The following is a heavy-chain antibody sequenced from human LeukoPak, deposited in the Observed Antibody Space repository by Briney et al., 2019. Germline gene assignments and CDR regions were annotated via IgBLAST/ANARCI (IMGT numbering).Heavy chain of an antibody. J-gene: IGHJ5*02. Sequence: PSETLSLTCTVSGGSISSSNYYWGWIRQPPGKGLEWIGSIYYSGSTYNNPSLKRRGTISVDTSKNQFFLKLSSVTAADTAVYYCARGPSAARGDLFDPWGQGTLVTV. CDR2: IYYSGST. D-gene: IGHD6-6*01. CDR3: ARGPSAARGDLFDP. CDR1: GGSISSSNYY. V-gene: IGHV4-39*01.